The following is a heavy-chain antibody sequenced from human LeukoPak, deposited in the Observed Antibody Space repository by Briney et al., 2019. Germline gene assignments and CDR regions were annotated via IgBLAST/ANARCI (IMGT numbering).Heavy chain of an antibody. CDR1: GFTFSSYA. CDR3: AKSFGDYYDSSGYYYPNWFDP. V-gene: IGHV3-23*01. Sequence: GGSLRLSCAASGFTFSSYAMSWVRQAPGKGLEWVSAISGSGGSTYYADSVKGRFTISRDNSKNTLYLQMNSLRAEDTAVYYCAKSFGDYYDSSGYYYPNWFDPWGQGTLVTVSS. CDR2: ISGSGGST. J-gene: IGHJ5*02. D-gene: IGHD3-22*01.